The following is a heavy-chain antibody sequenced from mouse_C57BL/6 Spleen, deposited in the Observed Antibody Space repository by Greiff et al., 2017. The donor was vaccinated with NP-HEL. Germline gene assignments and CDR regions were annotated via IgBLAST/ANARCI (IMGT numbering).Heavy chain of an antibody. CDR1: GYTFTDYE. J-gene: IGHJ2*01. D-gene: IGHD1-1*02. V-gene: IGHV1-15*01. Sequence: VQLQQSGAELVRPGASVTLSCKASGYTFTDYEMHWVKQTPVHGLEWIGAIDPETGGTAYNQKFKGKAILTADKSSSTAYMELRSLTSEDSAVYYCTRRSLSYFDYWGQGTTLTVSS. CDR3: TRRSLSYFDY. CDR2: IDPETGGT.